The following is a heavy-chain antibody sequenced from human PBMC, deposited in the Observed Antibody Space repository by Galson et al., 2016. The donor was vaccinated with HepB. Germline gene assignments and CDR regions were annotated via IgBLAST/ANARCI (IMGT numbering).Heavy chain of an antibody. D-gene: IGHD6-19*01. V-gene: IGHV4-39*01. CDR3: ARNNSGWYTFAS. CDR1: GGSINNDNHC. J-gene: IGHJ5*01. Sequence: SETLSLTCIVSGGSINNDNHCWGWIRQPPGKGLEWIGSIDYSGNTHYHPSLNSRVTISVDTSKNQFSLRLTSVTASETAISYCARNNSGWYTFASWGQGTLVTVSS. CDR2: IDYSGNT.